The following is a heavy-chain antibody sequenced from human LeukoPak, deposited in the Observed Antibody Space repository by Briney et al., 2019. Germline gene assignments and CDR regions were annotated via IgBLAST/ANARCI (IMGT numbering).Heavy chain of an antibody. CDR3: ARGRRPRFMITFGGVIAYFDY. Sequence: SETLSLTCAVYGGSFSGYYWSWIRQPPGKGLEWIGEINHSGSTNYNPSLKSRVTISVDTSKNQFSLKLSPVTAADTAVYYCARGRRPRFMITFGGVIAYFDYWGQGTLVTVSS. V-gene: IGHV4-34*01. D-gene: IGHD3-16*02. J-gene: IGHJ4*02. CDR2: INHSGST. CDR1: GGSFSGYY.